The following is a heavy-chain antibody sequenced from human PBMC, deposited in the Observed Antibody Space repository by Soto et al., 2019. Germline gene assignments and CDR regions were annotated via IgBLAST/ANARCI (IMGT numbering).Heavy chain of an antibody. D-gene: IGHD6-19*01. CDR1: GFTFSSYA. J-gene: IGHJ4*02. CDR2: ISGSGGST. V-gene: IGHV3-23*01. CDR3: ARDRDSSGWYWSDY. Sequence: GGSLRLSCASSGFTFSSYAMIWVRQAPGKGLEWVSAISGSGGSTTYADSVKGRFTISRDNAKNTLYLQMNSLRAEDTAVYYCARDRDSSGWYWSDYWGQGTLVTVSS.